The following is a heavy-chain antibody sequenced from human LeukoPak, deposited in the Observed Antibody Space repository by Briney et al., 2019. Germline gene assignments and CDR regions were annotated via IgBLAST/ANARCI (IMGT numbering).Heavy chain of an antibody. Sequence: GESLKISCQASGYSFPHSWIGWVRQMPGRGLEWMGIIYPADSDIRYSPSFRGRVTISADKSITTAFLRWSSLEAPDTAMYYCARHTGRPGDSSGVLDDWGQGTLVTVSS. D-gene: IGHD3-22*01. V-gene: IGHV5-51*01. J-gene: IGHJ4*02. CDR3: ARHTGRPGDSSGVLDD. CDR2: IYPADSDI. CDR1: GYSFPHSW.